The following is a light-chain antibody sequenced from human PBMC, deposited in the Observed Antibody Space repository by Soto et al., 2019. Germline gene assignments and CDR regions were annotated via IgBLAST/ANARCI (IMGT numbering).Light chain of an antibody. Sequence: EIVMTQSPATLSVSPGERATLSCRASQSVSSNLAWYQQKPGQAPRLLIYGASTTATGIPARFSGSGSGNEFTLTISRLQSEDFAVYYCQQYNNWLRTFGQGTKVEIK. CDR3: QQYNNWLRT. CDR1: QSVSSN. J-gene: IGKJ1*01. V-gene: IGKV3-15*01. CDR2: GAS.